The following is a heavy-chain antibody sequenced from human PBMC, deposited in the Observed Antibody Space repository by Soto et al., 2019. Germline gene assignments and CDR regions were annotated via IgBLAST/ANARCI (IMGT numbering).Heavy chain of an antibody. CDR1: GFTFSSYA. CDR3: ARATYYFDTTGPKIGYFDY. V-gene: IGHV3-23*01. J-gene: IGHJ4*02. Sequence: EVQLLESGGGLVQPGGSLRLSCAASGFTFSSYAMSWVRQAPGKGLEWVSAISGSGGSTYYADSVKGRFTISRDNSKNTLYLQMNSLRAEDTAVYYCARATYYFDTTGPKIGYFDYWGQGTLVTVSS. D-gene: IGHD3-22*01. CDR2: ISGSGGST.